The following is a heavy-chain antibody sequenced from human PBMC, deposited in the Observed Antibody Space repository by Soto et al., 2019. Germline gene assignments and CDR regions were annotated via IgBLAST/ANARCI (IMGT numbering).Heavy chain of an antibody. V-gene: IGHV4-31*03. Sequence: QVQLQESGPGLVKPSQTLSLTCTVSGGSISSGGYYWSWIRQHPGKGLEWIGYIYYSGSTYYNPSLNSRVTIPVDTSKNQSSLKLSPVTAADTAVYYCARDQVDIVATMGHYYYGMDVWGQGTTVTVSS. CDR2: IYYSGST. CDR1: GGSISSGGYY. CDR3: ARDQVDIVATMGHYYYGMDV. J-gene: IGHJ6*02. D-gene: IGHD5-12*01.